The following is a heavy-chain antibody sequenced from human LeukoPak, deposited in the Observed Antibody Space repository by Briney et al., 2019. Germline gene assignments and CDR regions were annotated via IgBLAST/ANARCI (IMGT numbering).Heavy chain of an antibody. J-gene: IGHJ4*02. Sequence: GGSLRLSCAASGFTFSSYAMSWVRQAPGKGLEWVSGMSGGGGSTYYADSVKGRFTISRDNSKNTLYLQMNSLRPEDTAVYYCARSPQDGYNYGDYWGQGTLVTVSS. V-gene: IGHV3-23*01. D-gene: IGHD5-24*01. CDR2: MSGGGGST. CDR1: GFTFSSYA. CDR3: ARSPQDGYNYGDY.